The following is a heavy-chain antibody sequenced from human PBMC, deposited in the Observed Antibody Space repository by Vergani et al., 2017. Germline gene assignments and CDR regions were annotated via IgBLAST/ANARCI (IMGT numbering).Heavy chain of an antibody. CDR1: GFPFSDYG. CDR3: ARDFLTRVTTLDYYYMGV. Sequence: VQLLESGGGLVQPGGSLRLSCSAAGFPFSDYGVHWVRQAPGKGLEWVSVISYDGNKKNYADSVKGRFTRSRDNSKNKLYLEMNALRAEDTAVYYCARDFLTRVTTLDYYYMGVWVKGTTVTVSS. CDR2: ISYDGNKK. D-gene: IGHD1-1*01. V-gene: IGHV3-30*03. J-gene: IGHJ6*03.